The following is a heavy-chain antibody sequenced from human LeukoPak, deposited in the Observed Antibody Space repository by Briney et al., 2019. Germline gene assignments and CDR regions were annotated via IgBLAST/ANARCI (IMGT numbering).Heavy chain of an antibody. CDR1: GYSFTSYW. D-gene: IGHD1-26*01. J-gene: IGHJ3*01. Sequence: GESLKISSKGFGYSFTSYWIGWVRQMPGKGLEWMGSIYHGDSGPTYSPSFQGQVTISVDKSINTAYLQWSTLQASDTAMYYCGMSGDRVPRQDEVFDVWGQGTMVTVST. V-gene: IGHV5-51*01. CDR2: IYHGDSGP. CDR3: GMSGDRVPRQDEVFDV.